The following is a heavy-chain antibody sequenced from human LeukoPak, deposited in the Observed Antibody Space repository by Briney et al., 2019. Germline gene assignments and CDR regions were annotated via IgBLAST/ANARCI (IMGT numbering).Heavy chain of an antibody. J-gene: IGHJ4*02. D-gene: IGHD3-10*01. Sequence: SGTLSLTCAVSGGSISSSDWWTWVRQPPGKGLEWIGEIHYSGSTNYNSSLKSRVTISQDKSKNQFSLKLTSVTAADTAVYYCARVRGWGQGTLVTVSS. V-gene: IGHV4-4*02. CDR1: GGSISSSDW. CDR3: ARVRG. CDR2: IHYSGST.